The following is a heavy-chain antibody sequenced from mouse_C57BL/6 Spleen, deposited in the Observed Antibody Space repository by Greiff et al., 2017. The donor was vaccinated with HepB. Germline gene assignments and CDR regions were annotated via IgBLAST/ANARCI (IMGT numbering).Heavy chain of an antibody. J-gene: IGHJ1*03. CDR3: ARREGGRYWYFDV. V-gene: IGHV5-17*01. CDR2: ISSGSSTI. Sequence: EVKLVESGGGLVKPGGSLKLSCAASGFTFSDYGMHWVRQAPEKGLEWVAYISSGSSTIYYADTVKGRFTISRDNAKNTLFLQMTSLRSEDTAMYYCARREGGRYWYFDVWGTGTTVTVSS. D-gene: IGHD3-3*01. CDR1: GFTFSDYG.